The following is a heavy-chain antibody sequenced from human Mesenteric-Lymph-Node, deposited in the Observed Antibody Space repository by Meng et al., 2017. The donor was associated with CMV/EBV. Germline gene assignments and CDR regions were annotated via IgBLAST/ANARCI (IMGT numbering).Heavy chain of an antibody. J-gene: IGHJ1*01. CDR3: ARTGGVAEYFES. V-gene: IGHV4-39*01. CDR1: GDSISYNYF. CDR2: IYYSGST. Sequence: GSLRLSCTVSGDSISYNYFWGWIRQPPGKGLERIGNIYYSGSTYYNPSLKSRVTISVDTSKNQFSLKLSSVTAADTAVYYCARTGGVAEYFESWGQGTLVTVSS. D-gene: IGHD2-15*01.